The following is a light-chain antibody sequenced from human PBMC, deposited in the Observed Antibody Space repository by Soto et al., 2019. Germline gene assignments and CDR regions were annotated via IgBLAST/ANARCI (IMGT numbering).Light chain of an antibody. V-gene: IGKV3-20*01. CDR2: GAS. Sequence: EIVMMQSLASLSVSPGGRATLSCRASQSVSSNLAWYQQKPGQAPRLLIYGASNRATGIPDRFSGSGSGTDFTLTISRLEPEDFAVYYCQQYGSSGTLGQGTKVDIK. J-gene: IGKJ1*01. CDR1: QSVSSN. CDR3: QQYGSSGT.